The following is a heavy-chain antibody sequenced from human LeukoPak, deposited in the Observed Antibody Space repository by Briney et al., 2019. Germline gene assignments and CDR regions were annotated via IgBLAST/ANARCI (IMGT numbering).Heavy chain of an antibody. CDR1: GFTFSSYS. CDR2: ISSSSSTI. D-gene: IGHD6-13*01. J-gene: IGHJ4*02. V-gene: IGHV3-48*01. CDR3: AKDHGSSDWYYFDY. Sequence: GGSLRLSCAASGFTFSSYSMNWVRQAPGKGLEWVSYISSSSSTIYYADSVKGRFTISRDNSKNTLYLQMNTLRADDTAVYYCAKDHGSSDWYYFDYWGQGTLVTVSS.